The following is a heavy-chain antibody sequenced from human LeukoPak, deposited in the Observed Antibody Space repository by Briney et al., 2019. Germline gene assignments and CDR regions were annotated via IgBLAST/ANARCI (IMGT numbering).Heavy chain of an antibody. CDR3: ARGDYYDSSPSWFDP. V-gene: IGHV4-31*03. CDR1: GGSISSGGYY. Sequence: SETLSLTRTVSGGSISSGGYYWSWIRQHPGKGLEWIGYIYYSGSTYYNPSLKSRVTISVDTSKNQFSLKLSSVTAADTAVYYCARGDYYDSSPSWFDPWGQGTLVTVSS. J-gene: IGHJ5*02. CDR2: IYYSGST. D-gene: IGHD3-22*01.